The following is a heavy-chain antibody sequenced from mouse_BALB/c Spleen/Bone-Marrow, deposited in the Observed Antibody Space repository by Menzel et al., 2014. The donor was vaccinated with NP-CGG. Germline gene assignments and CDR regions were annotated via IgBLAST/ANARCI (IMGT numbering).Heavy chain of an antibody. D-gene: IGHD1-1*01. J-gene: IGHJ2*01. V-gene: IGHV14-3*02. Sequence: EVKVVESGAELVKPGASVKLSCTASGFNIKDTYMHWVKQRPEQGLEWIGRIDPANGNTKYDPKFQGKATITADTSSNTAYLQLSSLTSEDTAVYYCARYSYGSRGYYFDYWGQGTTLTVSS. CDR1: GFNIKDTY. CDR2: IDPANGNT. CDR3: ARYSYGSRGYYFDY.